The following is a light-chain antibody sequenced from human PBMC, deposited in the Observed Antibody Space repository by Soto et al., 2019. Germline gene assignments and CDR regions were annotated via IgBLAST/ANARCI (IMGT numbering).Light chain of an antibody. Sequence: DIQMTQSPSTLSASVGDRVTITCRASQSISSWLAWYQQKPGKAPKLLIYDASSLESGVPSRFGGSGSGTEFTLPISSLQPDDFATYYFQQYNSYSPGSFTFGPGTKVDIK. CDR3: QQYNSYSPGSFT. J-gene: IGKJ3*01. CDR1: QSISSW. CDR2: DAS. V-gene: IGKV1-5*01.